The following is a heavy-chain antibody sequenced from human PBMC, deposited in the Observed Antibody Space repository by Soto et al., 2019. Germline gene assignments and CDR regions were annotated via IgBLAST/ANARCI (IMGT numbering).Heavy chain of an antibody. Sequence: GASVKVSCKASGYTFTGYYMHWVRQAPGQGLEWMGWINPNSGGTNYAQKFQGWVTMTRDTSISTAYMELSRLRSDDTAVYYCARGYYDFWSEPYYFDYWGQGTLVTVSS. V-gene: IGHV1-2*04. CDR3: ARGYYDFWSEPYYFDY. CDR2: INPNSGGT. D-gene: IGHD3-3*01. J-gene: IGHJ4*02. CDR1: GYTFTGYY.